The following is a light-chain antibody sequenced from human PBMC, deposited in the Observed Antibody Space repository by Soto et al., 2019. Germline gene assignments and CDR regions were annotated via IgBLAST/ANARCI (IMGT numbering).Light chain of an antibody. V-gene: IGLV2-14*01. J-gene: IGLJ2*01. CDR3: SLCSDGSIPVV. Sequence: QSALTQPASVSGSPGQSITISCTGTSSDIGAYNYVSWYQQHPGKVPKVIIYDVSNRPSGVSNRFSGSKSGNTASLTISGLQAEDEADYYCSLCSDGSIPVVFGGGTKLTVL. CDR2: DVS. CDR1: SSDIGAYNY.